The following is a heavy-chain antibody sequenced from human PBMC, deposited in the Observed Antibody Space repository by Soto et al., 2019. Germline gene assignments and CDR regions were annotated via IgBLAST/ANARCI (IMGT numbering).Heavy chain of an antibody. CDR1: GGSISSYY. CDR3: ARAQITMVRGVITPPLFFDY. V-gene: IGHV4-59*01. D-gene: IGHD3-10*01. CDR2: IYYSGST. J-gene: IGHJ4*02. Sequence: SETLSLTCTVSGGSISSYYWSWIRQPPGKGLEWIGYIYYSGSTNYNPSLKSRVTISVDTSKNQFSLKLSSVTAADTAVYYCARAQITMVRGVITPPLFFDYWGQGTLVTVSS.